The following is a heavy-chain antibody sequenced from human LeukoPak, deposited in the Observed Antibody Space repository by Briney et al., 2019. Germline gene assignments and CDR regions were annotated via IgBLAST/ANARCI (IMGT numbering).Heavy chain of an antibody. J-gene: IGHJ3*02. CDR2: IYYSGST. CDR1: GGSVSSGSYY. V-gene: IGHV4-61*01. Sequence: SETLSLTCTASGGSVSSGSYYWNWIRQPPGKGLEWIGYIYYSGSTNYNLSLKSRVTISVDTSKNQFSLKLSSVTAADTAVYYCARDKDAFDIWGQGTMVTVSS. CDR3: ARDKDAFDI.